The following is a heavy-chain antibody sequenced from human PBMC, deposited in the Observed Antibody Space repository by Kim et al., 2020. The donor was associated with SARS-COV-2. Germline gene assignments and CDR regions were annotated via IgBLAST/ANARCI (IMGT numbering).Heavy chain of an antibody. D-gene: IGHD5-12*01. J-gene: IGHJ4*02. Sequence: GGSLRLSCAASGFTFDDYAMHWVRQAPGKGLEWVLGISWNSGSIGYADSVKGRFTISRDNAKNSLYLQMNSLRAEDTALYYCAKDMWPRWLQLPADYWGQGTLVTVSS. V-gene: IGHV3-9*01. CDR1: GFTFDDYA. CDR2: ISWNSGSI. CDR3: AKDMWPRWLQLPADY.